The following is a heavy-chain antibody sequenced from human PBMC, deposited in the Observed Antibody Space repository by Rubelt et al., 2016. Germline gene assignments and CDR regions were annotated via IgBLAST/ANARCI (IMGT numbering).Heavy chain of an antibody. V-gene: IGHV4-39*07. CDR2: IYYSGST. J-gene: IGHJ6*02. Sequence: QLQLQESGPGLVKPSETLSLTCTVSGGSISSSTYYWVWIRQPPGKGLEWIGSIYYSGSTYYNPSLPSRVTISVDTSKNQFSLKLSSVTAADTAVYYCARSAYGMDVWGQGTTVTVSS. CDR3: ARSAYGMDV. CDR1: GGSISSSTYY.